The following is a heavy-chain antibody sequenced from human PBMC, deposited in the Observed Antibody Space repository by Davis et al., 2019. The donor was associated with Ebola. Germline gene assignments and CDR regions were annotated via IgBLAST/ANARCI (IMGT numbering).Heavy chain of an antibody. J-gene: IGHJ4*02. V-gene: IGHV3-11*03. CDR2: MSGDHLYT. CDR3: ARSYLTYSGYGWAY. Sequence: SCEASGFTFTDYYMTWIRQAPGKGLEWVSYMSGDHLYTNYADSVRGRFTISRDDAKNSLYLQMNSLSAEDTAVYYCARSYLTYSGYGWAYWGQGTLVTVSS. D-gene: IGHD5-12*01. CDR1: GFTFTDYY.